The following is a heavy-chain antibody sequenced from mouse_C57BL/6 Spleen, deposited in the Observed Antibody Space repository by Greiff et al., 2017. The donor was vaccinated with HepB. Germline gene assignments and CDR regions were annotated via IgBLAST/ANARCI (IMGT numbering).Heavy chain of an antibody. D-gene: IGHD1-1*01. V-gene: IGHV1-52*01. CDR1: GYTFTSYW. J-gene: IGHJ4*01. Sequence: QVQLQQPGAELVRPGSSVKLSCKASGYTFTSYWMHWVKQRPIQGLEWIGNIDPSDSETHYNQKFKDKATLTVDKSSSTAYMQLSSLTSEDSAVYYCARWDYYGNYAMDYWGQGTSVTVSS. CDR2: IDPSDSET. CDR3: ARWDYYGNYAMDY.